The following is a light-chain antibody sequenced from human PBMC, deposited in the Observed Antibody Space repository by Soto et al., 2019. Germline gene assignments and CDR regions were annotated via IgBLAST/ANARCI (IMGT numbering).Light chain of an antibody. Sequence: QSVLTQPPSASGTPGPRVTLSCSGSSSNIGSNSVYWYQQLPGTAPKLLIYRNNQRPSGVPDRFSGSKSGTSASLAISGLRSEDEADYYCTAWDDSLSGPVFGTGTKLTVL. V-gene: IGLV1-47*01. J-gene: IGLJ1*01. CDR3: TAWDDSLSGPV. CDR1: SSNIGSNS. CDR2: RNN.